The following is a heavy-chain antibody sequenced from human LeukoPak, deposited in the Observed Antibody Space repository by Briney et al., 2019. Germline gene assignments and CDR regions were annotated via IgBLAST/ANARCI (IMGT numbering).Heavy chain of an antibody. D-gene: IGHD2-8*01. CDR1: GFTFSSYS. CDR3: ARGNGFTLDF. Sequence: GRSLRLSCAASGFTFSSYSMNWVRQAPGRGLEWVSYISSSSSTIYYAESVKGRFTISRDNAKNSLYLQMNSLRAEDTAVYYCARGNGFTLDFWGQGTPVTVSS. J-gene: IGHJ4*02. V-gene: IGHV3-48*01. CDR2: ISSSSSTI.